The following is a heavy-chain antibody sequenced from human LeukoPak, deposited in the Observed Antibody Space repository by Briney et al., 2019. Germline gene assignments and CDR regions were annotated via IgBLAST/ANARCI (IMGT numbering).Heavy chain of an antibody. CDR3: ARIRYYYDSSGHFDY. CDR1: GFSLSTRGLS. Sequence: SGPTLVKPTPTLTLTCTFSGFSLSTRGLSVSWIRQPPGKALEWLSLIDWDDDKYYSTSLKTRLTISKDTSKNQVVLTMTNMDPVDTATYYCARIRYYYDSSGHFDYWGQGTLVTVSS. V-gene: IGHV2-70*01. J-gene: IGHJ4*02. D-gene: IGHD3-22*01. CDR2: IDWDDDK.